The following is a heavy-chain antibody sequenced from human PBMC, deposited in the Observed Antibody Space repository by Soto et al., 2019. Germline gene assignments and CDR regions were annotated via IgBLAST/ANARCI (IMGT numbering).Heavy chain of an antibody. CDR1: GFTFSSYG. CDR2: ISYDGSNK. CDR3: AKGGKTTVTPADY. J-gene: IGHJ4*02. D-gene: IGHD4-17*01. Sequence: QVQLVESGGGVVQPGRSLRLSCAASGFTFSSYGMHWVRQAPGKGLEWVAVISYDGSNKYYADSVKGRFTISRDNSKNTLYLQMNSLRAEDTAVYYCAKGGKTTVTPADYWGQGTLVTVSS. V-gene: IGHV3-30*18.